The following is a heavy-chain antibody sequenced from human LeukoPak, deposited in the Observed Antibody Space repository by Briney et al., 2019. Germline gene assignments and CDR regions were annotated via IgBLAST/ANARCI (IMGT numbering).Heavy chain of an antibody. CDR1: GGTFSSYA. J-gene: IGHJ5*02. CDR2: IIPIFGTA. V-gene: IGHV1-69*01. Sequence: SVKVSCKASGGTFSSYAISWVRQALGQGLGWMGGIIPIFGTANYAQKFQGRVTITPDESTSTAYMELSSLRSEDTAVYYCARAQRCSGGSCYPIFNNWFDPWGQGTLVTVSS. D-gene: IGHD2-15*01. CDR3: ARAQRCSGGSCYPIFNNWFDP.